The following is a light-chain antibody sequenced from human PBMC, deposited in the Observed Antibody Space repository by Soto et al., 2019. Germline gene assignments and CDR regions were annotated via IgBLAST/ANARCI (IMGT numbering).Light chain of an antibody. CDR1: QSISNW. CDR3: QQYHNLWT. J-gene: IGKJ1*01. Sequence: DIQMTQSPSTLSASVGDTVTIICRASQSISNWLAWYQQKPGKAPNLLIYDASIFESGVPSRFSGRGSGTRFTLTISSLQPDDFALYYCQQYHNLWTFGQGTKVEIK. V-gene: IGKV1-5*02. CDR2: DAS.